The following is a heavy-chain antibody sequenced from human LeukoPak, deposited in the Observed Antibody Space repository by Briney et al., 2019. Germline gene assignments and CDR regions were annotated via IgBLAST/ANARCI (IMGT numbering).Heavy chain of an antibody. CDR3: AKDTTPICTGIDY. V-gene: IGHV3-23*01. CDR1: VFTFSSYA. D-gene: IGHD3-10*02. Sequence: PGGSLRLSCAASVFTFSSYAVSWVRQAPGQGLECVSAISGSCGSTYYADSVKCRFTIPRENSKNTLYLQMNSMRAEATAVYYCAKDTTPICTGIDYWGQGTLVTVSS. CDR2: ISGSCGST. J-gene: IGHJ4*02.